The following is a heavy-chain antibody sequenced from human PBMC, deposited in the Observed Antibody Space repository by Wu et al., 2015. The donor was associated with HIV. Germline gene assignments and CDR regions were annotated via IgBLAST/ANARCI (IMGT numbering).Heavy chain of an antibody. CDR1: GGTFSSYA. Sequence: QVQLVQSGAEVKKPGSSVKVSCKASGGTFSSYAISWVRQAPGQGLEWMGRIIPIFGTANYAQKFQGRVTITADESTSTAYMELSSLRSEDTAVYYCARGRIVVVTASVNAFDIWGQGTTVTVSS. D-gene: IGHD2-21*02. J-gene: IGHJ3*02. V-gene: IGHV1-69*13. CDR3: ARGRIVVVTASVNAFDI. CDR2: IIPIFGTA.